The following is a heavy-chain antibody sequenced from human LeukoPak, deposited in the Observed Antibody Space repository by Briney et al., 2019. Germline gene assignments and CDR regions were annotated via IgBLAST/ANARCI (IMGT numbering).Heavy chain of an antibody. CDR2: IYSGGST. J-gene: IGHJ4*02. CDR1: GFIVSSNY. D-gene: IGHD5-12*01. V-gene: IGHV3-53*01. CDR3: ARGRGYSGCVPFDY. Sequence: GGSLRLSCAASGFIVSSNYMSWVRQAPGKGPEWVSVIYSGGSTYYADSVKGRFSISRDYSKNTVYLQMNSLRADDTAVYYCARGRGYSGCVPFDYWGQGTLVTVSS.